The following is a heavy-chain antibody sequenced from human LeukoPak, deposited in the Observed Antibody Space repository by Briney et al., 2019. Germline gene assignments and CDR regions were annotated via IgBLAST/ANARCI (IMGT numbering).Heavy chain of an antibody. V-gene: IGHV3-30-3*01. J-gene: IGHJ4*02. Sequence: GGSLRLSCAASGFTFSSYAMHWVRQAPGKGLEWVAVISYDGSNKYYADSVKGRFTISRDNSKNTLYLQMNSLRAEDTAVYYCARVKGFGVRIPTEGLHLDYWGQGTLVTVSS. CDR1: GFTFSSYA. CDR3: ARVKGFGVRIPTEGLHLDY. D-gene: IGHD3-3*01. CDR2: ISYDGSNK.